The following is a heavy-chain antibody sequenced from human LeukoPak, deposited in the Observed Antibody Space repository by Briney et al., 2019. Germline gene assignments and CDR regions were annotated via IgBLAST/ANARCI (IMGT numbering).Heavy chain of an antibody. CDR3: ARARVGFGSSTNCYRLFDS. J-gene: IGHJ4*02. D-gene: IGHD2-2*02. V-gene: IGHV4-30-4*08. Sequence: SETLSLTCTVSGGSISSDDYYWTWIRQPPGKGLEWIGYIYYSGSTSYNPSLKSRVSMSVDTSGNQFSLKLNSVTTADAAVYYCARARVGFGSSTNCYRLFDSWGQGTLVTVSS. CDR1: GGSISSDDYY. CDR2: IYYSGST.